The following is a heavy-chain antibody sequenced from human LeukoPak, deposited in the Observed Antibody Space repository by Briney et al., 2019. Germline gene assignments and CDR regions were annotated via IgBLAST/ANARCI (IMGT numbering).Heavy chain of an antibody. D-gene: IGHD2-2*01. CDR1: GGSISSSSYY. V-gene: IGHV4-39*01. CDR3: ARHVYCSSTSCYDHWYFDL. Sequence: PSETLSLTCTVSGGSISSSSYYWGWIRQPPGKGLEWIGSIYYSGSTYYNPSLKSRVTISVDTSKNQFSLKLSSVTAADTAVYYCARHVYCSSTSCYDHWYFDLWGRGTLVTVSS. J-gene: IGHJ2*01. CDR2: IYYSGST.